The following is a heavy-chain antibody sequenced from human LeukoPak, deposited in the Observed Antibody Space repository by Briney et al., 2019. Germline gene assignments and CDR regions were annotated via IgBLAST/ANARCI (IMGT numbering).Heavy chain of an antibody. Sequence: SETLSLTRTVSGGSISSYYWNWIRQPAGKGLEWIGRIYASGSTNYNPSLKSRVTMSIATSKNQFSLKLTSVTAADTAVYYCARENDSRGVEWLLSRFDPWGQGTLVTVSS. CDR1: GGSISSYY. V-gene: IGHV4-4*07. CDR2: IYASGST. CDR3: ARENDSRGVEWLLSRFDP. J-gene: IGHJ5*02. D-gene: IGHD3-3*01.